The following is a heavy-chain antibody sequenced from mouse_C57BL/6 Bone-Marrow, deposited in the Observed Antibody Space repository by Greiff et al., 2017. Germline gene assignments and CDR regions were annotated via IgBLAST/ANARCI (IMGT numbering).Heavy chain of an antibody. CDR3: ARAWGSY. CDR1: GYTFTSYW. CDR2: IDPSDSYT. Sequence: QVQLQQPGAELVMPGASVKLSCKASGYTFTSYWMPWVKQRPGQGLEWIGEIDPSDSYTNYNQKFKGKSTLTVDKSSSTAYMQLSSLTSEDSAVYYCARAWGSYWGQGTLVTVSA. V-gene: IGHV1-69*01. J-gene: IGHJ3*01.